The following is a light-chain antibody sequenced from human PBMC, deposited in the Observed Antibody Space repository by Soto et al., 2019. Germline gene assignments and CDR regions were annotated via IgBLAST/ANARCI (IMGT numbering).Light chain of an antibody. CDR2: EVR. J-gene: IGLJ2*01. CDR3: SSYTSSSPGVL. Sequence: QSALTQPASVSGSPGQSITISCTGTSSDVGGYNYVSWYQHHPGKAPQLMIYEVRHRPSGVSNRFSASKSGNTASLTISGLQAEDEADYYCSSYTSSSPGVLFGGGTQLTVL. V-gene: IGLV2-14*01. CDR1: SSDVGGYNY.